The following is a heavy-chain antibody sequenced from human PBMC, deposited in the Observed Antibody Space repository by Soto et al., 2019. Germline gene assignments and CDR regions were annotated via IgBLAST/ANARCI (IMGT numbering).Heavy chain of an antibody. V-gene: IGHV4-30-4*01. CDR2: IDYSGRT. CDR1: GGSISSGDYY. Sequence: SESLPLTGTVSGGSISSGDYYWSWIRQPPGKGLEWIGYIDYSGRTYYNPSLKSRVTISVDTSKNQFSLKLSSVTAADTAVYSCERRNYDDSSRYRAPFDNWGQGTLVTVSS. J-gene: IGHJ4*02. CDR3: ERRNYDDSSRYRAPFDN. D-gene: IGHD3-22*01.